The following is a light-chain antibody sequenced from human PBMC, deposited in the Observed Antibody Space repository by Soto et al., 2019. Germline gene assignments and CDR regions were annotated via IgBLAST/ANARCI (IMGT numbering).Light chain of an antibody. CDR3: QQYNNWPPFT. V-gene: IGKV3-15*01. CDR2: GAS. J-gene: IGKJ5*01. Sequence: EVVLTPSPDTLSLSPVATATLSCRASQSLRATYVAWYQQRPGQAPRLLIYGASTRATGIPARFSGSGSGTEFTLTISSLQSEDFSVYYCQQYNNWPPFTFGQGTRLEI. CDR1: QSLRATY.